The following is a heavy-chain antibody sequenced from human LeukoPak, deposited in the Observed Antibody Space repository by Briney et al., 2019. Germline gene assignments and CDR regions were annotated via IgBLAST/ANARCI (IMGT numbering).Heavy chain of an antibody. J-gene: IGHJ4*02. D-gene: IGHD3-10*01. CDR1: GYTFTGYY. CDR3: AREEGEWFGELFLPFKY. CDR2: INPNSGGT. V-gene: IGHV1-2*02. Sequence: ASVKVSCKASGYTFTGYYMHWVRQAPGQGLEWMGWINPNSGGTNYAQKFQGRVTMTRDTSINTAYMELSRLRSDDTAVYYCAREEGEWFGELFLPFKYWGQGTLVTVSS.